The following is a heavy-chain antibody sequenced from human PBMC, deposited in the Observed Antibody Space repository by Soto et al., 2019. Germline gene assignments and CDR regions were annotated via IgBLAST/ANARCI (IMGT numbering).Heavy chain of an antibody. CDR3: ARAWSYYDSSGYYPPWAFDI. CDR1: GFTFSSYG. Sequence: QVQLVESGGGVVQPGRSLRLSCAASGFTFSSYGMHWVRQAPGKGLEWVAVIWYDGSNKYYADSVKGRFTISRDNSKNTLYLQMNSLRAEDTAVYYCARAWSYYDSSGYYPPWAFDIWGQGTMVTISS. J-gene: IGHJ3*02. D-gene: IGHD3-22*01. CDR2: IWYDGSNK. V-gene: IGHV3-33*01.